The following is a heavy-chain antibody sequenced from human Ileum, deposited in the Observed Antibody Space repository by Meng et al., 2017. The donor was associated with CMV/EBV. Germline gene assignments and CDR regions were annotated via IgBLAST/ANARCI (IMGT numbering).Heavy chain of an antibody. D-gene: IGHD3-3*01. Sequence: GESLKISCAASGFRFSRNWMSWVRQAPGKGLEWVANIKQDGTEKYYVDSVKGRFTISRDNTKNSLYLQMNSLRAEDTGVYYCAATYDFWSEATNYWGQGTLVTVS. CDR3: AATYDFWSEATNY. CDR2: IKQDGTEK. CDR1: GFRFSRNW. V-gene: IGHV3-7*01. J-gene: IGHJ4*02.